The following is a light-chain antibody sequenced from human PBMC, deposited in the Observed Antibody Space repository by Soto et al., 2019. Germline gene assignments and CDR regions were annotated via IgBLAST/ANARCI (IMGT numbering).Light chain of an antibody. CDR2: AES. CDR1: QAIRNN. CDR3: QKYNSVPFT. V-gene: IGKV1-27*01. J-gene: IGKJ3*01. Sequence: DIQMTQSPSSLSASAGDRVTITCRASQAIRNNLAWYQQKPGKVPKVLIYAESTLQSGVPSRFSGSGSGTDFTLTINSLQPEDVATYYCQKYNSVPFTFGPGTKVDIK.